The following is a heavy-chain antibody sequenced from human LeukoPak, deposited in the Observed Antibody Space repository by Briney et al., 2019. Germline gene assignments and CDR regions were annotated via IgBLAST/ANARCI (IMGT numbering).Heavy chain of an antibody. Sequence: GESLKISCKGSGYTFTNYWIGWVRQMPGKGLEWMGIIYPGDSDTRYSPSFQGQVTISADKSISTAYLQWSSLKASDAAMYYCARHNGDSSGYNWFDPWGQGTLVTVSS. V-gene: IGHV5-51*01. CDR2: IYPGDSDT. D-gene: IGHD6-19*01. CDR1: GYTFTNYW. J-gene: IGHJ5*02. CDR3: ARHNGDSSGYNWFDP.